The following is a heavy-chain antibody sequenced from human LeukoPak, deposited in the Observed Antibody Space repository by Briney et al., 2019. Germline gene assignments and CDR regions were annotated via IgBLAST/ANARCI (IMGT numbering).Heavy chain of an antibody. Sequence: GGSLRLSCAASGFTFSDYYMSWIRQAPGKGLEWVSYISSSGSTIYYADSVKGRFTISRDNAKNSLYLQMSNLRADDTAVYYCARDEGNTGYYYWGQGTLVTVSS. CDR2: ISSSGSTI. CDR1: GFTFSDYY. J-gene: IGHJ4*02. V-gene: IGHV3-11*04. CDR3: ARDEGNTGYYY. D-gene: IGHD3-9*01.